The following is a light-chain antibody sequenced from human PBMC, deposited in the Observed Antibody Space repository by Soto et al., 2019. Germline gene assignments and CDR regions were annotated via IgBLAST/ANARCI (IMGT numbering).Light chain of an antibody. Sequence: ALTHSPATLSLSTWESPSHPCRARQTVRNNYLAWYQQKPGQAPRLLIYDASSRATGIPDRFSGGGSGTDFTLTISRLEPEDFAVYYCQQRSNWPPVITFGGGTKVDIK. CDR3: QQRSNWPPVIT. CDR1: QTVRNNY. V-gene: IGKV3D-20*02. CDR2: DAS. J-gene: IGKJ4*01.